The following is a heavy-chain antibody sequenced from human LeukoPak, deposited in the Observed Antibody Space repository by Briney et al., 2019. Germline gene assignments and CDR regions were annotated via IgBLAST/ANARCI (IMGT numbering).Heavy chain of an antibody. CDR3: ARSGPLLEWLSSYYFDY. V-gene: IGHV4-30-4*08. CDR2: IYYSGST. Sequence: SQTLSLTCTVSGGSISSGDYYWSWIRQPPGKGLEWIGYIYYSGSTYYNPSLKSRVTISVDTSKNQFSLKLSSVTAADTAVYYCARSGPLLEWLSSYYFDYWGQGTLVTVSS. J-gene: IGHJ4*02. D-gene: IGHD3-3*01. CDR1: GGSISSGDYY.